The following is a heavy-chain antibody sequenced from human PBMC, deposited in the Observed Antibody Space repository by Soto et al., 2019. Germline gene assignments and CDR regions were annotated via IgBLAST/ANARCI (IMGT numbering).Heavy chain of an antibody. D-gene: IGHD2-2*01. CDR1: GCTLNNYG. CDR3: AKDRGYPRDSFHY. CDR2: ISPNGQGI. Sequence: EVQLLESGGGLVQPGGSLRLSCAASGCTLNNYGMSWVRQAPGKGLEWVSAISPNGQGIYYADSVKGRFIISKDNSKNTVFLHMDSLTADDTAVYYCAKDRGYPRDSFHYWGHGTLVTVSS. V-gene: IGHV3-23*01. J-gene: IGHJ4*01.